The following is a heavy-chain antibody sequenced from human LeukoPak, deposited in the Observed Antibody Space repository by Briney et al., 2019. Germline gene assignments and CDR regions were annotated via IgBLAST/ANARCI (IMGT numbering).Heavy chain of an antibody. CDR2: INPSGGST. CDR3: ARDYYGSGSYSLYYYYMDV. CDR1: GYTFTSYY. Sequence: ASVKVSCKAFGYTFTSYYMHWVRQAPGQGLEWMGIINPSGGSTSYAQKFQGRVTMTRDMSTSTVYMELSSLRSEDTAVYYCARDYYGSGSYSLYYYYMDVWGKGTTVTVSS. V-gene: IGHV1-46*01. J-gene: IGHJ6*03. D-gene: IGHD3-10*01.